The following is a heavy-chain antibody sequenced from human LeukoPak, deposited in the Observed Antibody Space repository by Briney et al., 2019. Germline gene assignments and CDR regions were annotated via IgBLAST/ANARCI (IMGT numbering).Heavy chain of an antibody. J-gene: IGHJ4*02. CDR3: AKGFNEPDIVVVPAAVLPFDY. CDR2: ISGSGGST. Sequence: GGSLRLSCAASGFTFSSYAMSWVRQAPGKGLEWVSAISGSGGSTYYADSVKGRFTISRDNSKNTLYLQMNSLRAEDTAVYYCAKGFNEPDIVVVPAAVLPFDYWGQGTLVTVSS. CDR1: GFTFSSYA. D-gene: IGHD2-2*01. V-gene: IGHV3-23*01.